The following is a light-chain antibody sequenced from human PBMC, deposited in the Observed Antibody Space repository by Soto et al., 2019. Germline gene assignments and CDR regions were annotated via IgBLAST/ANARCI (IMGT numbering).Light chain of an antibody. V-gene: IGKV3-20*01. Sequence: EIVLTQAPGTLSLSSGERATLSCRASQSVSNNYLAWYQQKPGQAHRLLIYGAYNRATGIQDRFSGSGSGTDFTLTIRRLEPEDFAVYYCQQYGSSPWTFGQGTKVDIK. CDR1: QSVSNNY. CDR3: QQYGSSPWT. J-gene: IGKJ1*01. CDR2: GAY.